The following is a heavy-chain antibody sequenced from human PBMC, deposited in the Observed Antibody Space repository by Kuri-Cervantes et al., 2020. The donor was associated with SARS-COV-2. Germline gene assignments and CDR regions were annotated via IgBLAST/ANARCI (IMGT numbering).Heavy chain of an antibody. Sequence: SETLSLTCTVSGGSISSYYWSWIRQPPGKGLEWIGYIYYSGSTNYNPSLKSRVTISVDTSKNQFSLKLGSVTAADTAVYYCARGSSPTALIDYWGQGTLVTVSS. V-gene: IGHV4-59*12. CDR1: GGSISSYY. CDR2: IYYSGST. J-gene: IGHJ4*02. D-gene: IGHD6-13*01. CDR3: ARGSSPTALIDY.